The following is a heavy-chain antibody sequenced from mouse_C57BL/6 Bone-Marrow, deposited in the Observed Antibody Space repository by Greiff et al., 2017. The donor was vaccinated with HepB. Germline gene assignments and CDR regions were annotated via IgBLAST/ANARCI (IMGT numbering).Heavy chain of an antibody. Sequence: EVNLVESEGGLVQPGSSMKLSCTASGFTFSDYYMAWVRQVPEKGLEWVANINYDGSSTYYLDSLKSRFIISRDNAKNILYLQMSSLKSEDTATYYCARDQEPQGNWYFDVWGTGTTVTVSS. CDR1: GFTFSDYY. V-gene: IGHV5-16*01. CDR2: INYDGSST. J-gene: IGHJ1*03. CDR3: ARDQEPQGNWYFDV.